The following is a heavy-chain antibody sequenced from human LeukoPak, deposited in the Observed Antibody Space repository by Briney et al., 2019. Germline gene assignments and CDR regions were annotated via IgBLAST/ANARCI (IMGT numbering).Heavy chain of an antibody. Sequence: NPGGSLRLSCAASGFTFSSYSMNWVRQAPGKGLEWVSSISSSSSYIYYADSVKGRFTISRDNSKNTLYLQMNSLRAEDTAVYYCARVHGYPVPNYFDYWGQGTLVTVSS. D-gene: IGHD5-24*01. V-gene: IGHV3-21*01. CDR1: GFTFSSYS. CDR2: ISSSSSYI. CDR3: ARVHGYPVPNYFDY. J-gene: IGHJ4*02.